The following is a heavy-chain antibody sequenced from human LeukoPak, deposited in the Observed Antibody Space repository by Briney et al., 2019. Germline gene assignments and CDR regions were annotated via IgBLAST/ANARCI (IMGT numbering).Heavy chain of an antibody. J-gene: IGHJ4*02. CDR3: ARCSPGDSSNFYAVLQY. CDR1: GGTSSSYA. CDR2: IIPVFGTT. V-gene: IGHV1-69*06. Sequence: SVKVSCKASGGTSSSYAVSWVRLTPGQGLEWLGGIIPVFGTTTYAQKFQAKVTMTADKSTNTAYLEISSLTSDDTAVYYCARCSPGDSSNFYAVLQYWGQGTQITVST. D-gene: IGHD3-22*01.